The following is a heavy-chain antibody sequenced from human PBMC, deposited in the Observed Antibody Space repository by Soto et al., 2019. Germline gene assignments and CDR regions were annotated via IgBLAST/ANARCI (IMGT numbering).Heavy chain of an antibody. Sequence: SETLSLTCTVSGGSFSPNYWSWIRQPPGTGLEWIGEINHSGSTNYNPSLKSRVTISVDTSKNQFSLKLTSVTAADTAVYYCARDKITGLFDYWGQGTLVTVSS. CDR2: INHSGST. V-gene: IGHV4-34*01. D-gene: IGHD2-8*02. CDR1: GGSFSPNY. CDR3: ARDKITGLFDY. J-gene: IGHJ4*02.